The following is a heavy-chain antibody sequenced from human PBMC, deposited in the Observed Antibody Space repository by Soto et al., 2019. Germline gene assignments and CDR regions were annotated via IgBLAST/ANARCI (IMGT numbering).Heavy chain of an antibody. D-gene: IGHD5-18*01. V-gene: IGHV4-39*01. Sequence: QVQLQESGPGLVKPSETLSLTCSVSGASISSSDYYWGWIRQPPGEGLEWIGSIYHSGRTNYNPSLNSRVTISLDTSKNQFSLKLSSVTAADTAVYYCARQEGYTAGCQGYWGQGTLVTVSS. CDR3: ARQEGYTAGCQGY. CDR1: GASISSSDYY. CDR2: IYHSGRT. J-gene: IGHJ4*02.